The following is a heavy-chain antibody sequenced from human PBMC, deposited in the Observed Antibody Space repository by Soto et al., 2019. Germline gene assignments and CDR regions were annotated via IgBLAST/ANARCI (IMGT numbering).Heavy chain of an antibody. Sequence: GGSLRLSCAASGFTFSSYAMSWVRQAPGKGLEWVSAISGSGGSTYYADSVKGRFTISRDNSKNTLYLQMNSLRAEDRAVYYCAKDPASMIVGYFDYWGQGTLVTVSS. CDR3: AKDPASMIVGYFDY. J-gene: IGHJ4*02. CDR2: ISGSGGST. CDR1: GFTFSSYA. V-gene: IGHV3-23*01. D-gene: IGHD3-22*01.